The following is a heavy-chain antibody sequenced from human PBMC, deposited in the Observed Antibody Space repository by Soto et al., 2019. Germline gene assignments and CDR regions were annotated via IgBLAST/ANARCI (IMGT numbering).Heavy chain of an antibody. Sequence: VQLVQSGAEVKKPGASVKVSCKASGYTFTSYGISWVRQAPGQGLEWMGWISAYNGNTNYAQKLQGRVNMTTDTSTSTAYMELRRLRADDTAVYYCARDYLVIAAAGDFDYWGQGTLVTVSS. CDR2: ISAYNGNT. CDR1: GYTFTSYG. D-gene: IGHD6-13*01. CDR3: ARDYLVIAAAGDFDY. V-gene: IGHV1-18*04. J-gene: IGHJ4*02.